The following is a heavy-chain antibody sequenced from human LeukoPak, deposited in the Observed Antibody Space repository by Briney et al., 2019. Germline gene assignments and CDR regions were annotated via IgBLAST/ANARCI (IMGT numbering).Heavy chain of an antibody. V-gene: IGHV3-13*01. CDR1: GFTFSSYD. CDR3: ARDGNYYGSGRPYYYYGMDV. J-gene: IGHJ6*02. Sequence: GGSLRLSCAASGFTFSSYDMHWVRQATGKGLEWVSAIGTAGDTYYPGSVKGRFTISRENAKNSLYLQMNSLRGEDTAVYYCARDGNYYGSGRPYYYYGMDVWGQGTTVTVSS. D-gene: IGHD3-10*01. CDR2: IGTAGDT.